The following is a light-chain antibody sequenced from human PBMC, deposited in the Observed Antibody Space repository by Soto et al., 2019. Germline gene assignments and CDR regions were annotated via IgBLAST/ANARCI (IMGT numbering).Light chain of an antibody. CDR2: GAS. Sequence: EIVLTQSPGTLSLSPGERATLSCRASQSVSSAYLAWYQQIPGQAPRLLIYGASSRATGIPDRFSGGRSGTDFTLTISGLEPEDFAAYYCQQSGSSLYTFGQGTKLEI. J-gene: IGKJ2*01. V-gene: IGKV3-20*01. CDR3: QQSGSSLYT. CDR1: QSVSSAY.